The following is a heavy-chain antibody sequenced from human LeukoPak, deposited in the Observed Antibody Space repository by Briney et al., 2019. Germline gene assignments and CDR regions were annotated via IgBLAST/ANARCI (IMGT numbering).Heavy chain of an antibody. Sequence: GGSLRLSCAASGFTFSSCWMNWVRQAPGKGLEWVGNINQEGSEKHYVNSVRGRFTISRDNAKNSLYLQMNSPRAEDTAVYYCARPRGPADAFDIWGQGTMVTVSS. CDR1: GFTFSSCW. CDR3: ARPRGPADAFDI. J-gene: IGHJ3*02. V-gene: IGHV3-7*01. D-gene: IGHD3-16*01. CDR2: INQEGSEK.